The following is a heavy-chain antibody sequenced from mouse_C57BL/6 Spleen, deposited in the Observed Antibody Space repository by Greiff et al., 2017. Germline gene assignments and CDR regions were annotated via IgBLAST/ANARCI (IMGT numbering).Heavy chain of an antibody. CDR3: ARFDPTVVAYYFDY. CDR2: IYPRSGNT. CDR1: GYTFTSYG. J-gene: IGHJ2*01. V-gene: IGHV1-81*01. D-gene: IGHD1-1*01. Sequence: QVQLKQSGAELARPGASVKLSCKASGYTFTSYGISWVKQRTGQGLEWIGEIYPRSGNTYYNEKFKGKATLTADKSSSTAYMELRSLTSEDSAVYFCARFDPTVVAYYFDYWGQGTTLTVSS.